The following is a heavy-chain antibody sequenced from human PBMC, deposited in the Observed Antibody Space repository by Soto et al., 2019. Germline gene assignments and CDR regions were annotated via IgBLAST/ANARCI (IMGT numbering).Heavy chain of an antibody. Sequence: ASVTVSCKASGYTFTSYDINWVRQATGQGLEWMGIINPNGGSTSYAQKFQGRVTMTRDTSTSTVYMELSSLRSEDTAVYYCARDHGGKNNWFDPWGQGTLVTVSS. V-gene: IGHV1-46*01. D-gene: IGHD2-15*01. CDR1: GYTFTSYD. J-gene: IGHJ5*02. CDR2: INPNGGST. CDR3: ARDHGGKNNWFDP.